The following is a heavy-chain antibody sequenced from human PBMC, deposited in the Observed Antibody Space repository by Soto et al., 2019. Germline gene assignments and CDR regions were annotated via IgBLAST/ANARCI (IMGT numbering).Heavy chain of an antibody. CDR1: GFTVSSNY. CDR3: ATHIAARATGDYYYYGMDV. Sequence: GGSLRLSCAASGFTVSSNYMSWVRQAPGKGLEWVSVIYSGGSTYYADSVKGRFTISRDNSKNTLYLQMNSPRAEDTAVYYCATHIAARATGDYYYYGMDVWGQGTTVTVSS. J-gene: IGHJ6*02. D-gene: IGHD6-6*01. V-gene: IGHV3-53*01. CDR2: IYSGGST.